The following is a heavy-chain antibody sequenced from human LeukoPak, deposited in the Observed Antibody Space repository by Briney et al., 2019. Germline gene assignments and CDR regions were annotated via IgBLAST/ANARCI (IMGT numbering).Heavy chain of an antibody. D-gene: IGHD1-26*01. CDR2: IDWDDDK. CDR1: GFSLSTSGMC. V-gene: IGHV2-70*01. J-gene: IGHJ6*04. CDR3: ARIPGSGSYYHYGMDV. Sequence: ESGSALVKPTQTLTLTCTLSGFSLSTSGMCVSWIRQPPGKALEWLALIDWDDDKYYSTSLKTRLTISKDTSKNQVVLTMTNMDPVNTATYYCARIPGSGSYYHYGMDVWGKGTTVTVSS.